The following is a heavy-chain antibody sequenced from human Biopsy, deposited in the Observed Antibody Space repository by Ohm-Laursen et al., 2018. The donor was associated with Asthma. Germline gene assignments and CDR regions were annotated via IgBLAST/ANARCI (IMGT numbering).Heavy chain of an antibody. Sequence: SLRLSCTASGFTVSTNGMSWVRQPPGKGLEWVSVIYSGGGTYYADSVQGRVTISRDNSKNTLSLQMNSLRAEDTALYFCVVNYYDKDYWGQGTLVTVSS. J-gene: IGHJ4*02. CDR2: IYSGGGT. D-gene: IGHD3-9*01. V-gene: IGHV3-53*01. CDR1: GFTVSTNG. CDR3: VVNYYDKDY.